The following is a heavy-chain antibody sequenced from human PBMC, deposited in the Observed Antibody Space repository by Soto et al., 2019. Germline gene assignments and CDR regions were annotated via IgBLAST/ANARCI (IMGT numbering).Heavy chain of an antibody. Sequence: ASVKVSCKASGFTFTSSAVQWVRQARGQRLEWIGWIVVGSGNTNYAQKLQDRVTMTTDISTSTAYMELRSLRSDDTAVYYCARDRIAVSWFDPWGQGTLVTVSS. CDR1: GFTFTSSA. CDR2: IVVGSGNT. D-gene: IGHD6-19*01. CDR3: ARDRIAVSWFDP. J-gene: IGHJ5*02. V-gene: IGHV1-58*01.